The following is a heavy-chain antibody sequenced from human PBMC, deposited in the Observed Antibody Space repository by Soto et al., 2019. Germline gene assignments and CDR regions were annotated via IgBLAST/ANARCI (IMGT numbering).Heavy chain of an antibody. D-gene: IGHD3-22*01. V-gene: IGHV1-46*01. CDR1: GYTFTSYY. CDR2: INPSGGST. CDR3: ARAGITMIVVVTPADAFDI. J-gene: IGHJ3*02. Sequence: GASVKVSCTASGYTFTSYYMHWVRQAPGQGLEWMGIINPSGGSTSYAQKFQGRVTMTRDTSTSTVYMELSSLRSEDTAVYYCARAGITMIVVVTPADAFDIWGQGTMVTVSS.